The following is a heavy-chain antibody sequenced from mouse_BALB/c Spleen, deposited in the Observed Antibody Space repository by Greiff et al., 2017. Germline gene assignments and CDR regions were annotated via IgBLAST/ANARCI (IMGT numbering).Heavy chain of an antibody. J-gene: IGHJ4*01. V-gene: IGHV3-2*02. Sequence: EVKLVESGPGLVKPSQSLSLTCTVTGYSITSDYAWNWIRQFPGNKLEWMGYISYSGSTSYNPSLKSRISITRDTSKNQFFLQLNSVTTEDTATYYCARLGRYYYGNYYAMDYWGQGTSVTVSS. CDR2: ISYSGST. CDR3: ARLGRYYYGNYYAMDY. CDR1: GYSITSDYA. D-gene: IGHD1-1*01.